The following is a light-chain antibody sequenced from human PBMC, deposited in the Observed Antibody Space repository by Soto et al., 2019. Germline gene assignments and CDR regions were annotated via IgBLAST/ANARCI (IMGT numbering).Light chain of an antibody. CDR3: AAWDDSLNGYV. V-gene: IGLV1-44*01. CDR2: SNN. J-gene: IGLJ1*01. CDR1: SSNIGSNT. Sequence: QPVLTQPLSGSGTPGQRGSISCSGSSSNIGSNTVNWYQQLPGTAPKLLIYSNNQRPSGVPDPFSGSKSGTSASLAISGLQSEDEADYYCAAWDDSLNGYVFGTGTKVTVL.